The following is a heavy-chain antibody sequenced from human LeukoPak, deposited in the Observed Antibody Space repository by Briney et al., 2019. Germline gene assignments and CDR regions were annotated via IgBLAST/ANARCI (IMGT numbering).Heavy chain of an antibody. Sequence: SVKVSCKASGGTFSSYAISWVRQAPGQGLEWMGGIIPIFGTANYAQKFRGRVTITADESTSTAYMELSSLRSEDTAVYYCARMSHARYYYDSSGYYLGYWGQGTLVTVSS. V-gene: IGHV1-69*13. CDR1: GGTFSSYA. D-gene: IGHD3-22*01. CDR3: ARMSHARYYYDSSGYYLGY. J-gene: IGHJ4*02. CDR2: IIPIFGTA.